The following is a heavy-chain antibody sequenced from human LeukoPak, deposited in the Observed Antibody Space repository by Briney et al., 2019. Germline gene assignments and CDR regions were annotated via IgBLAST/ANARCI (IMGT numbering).Heavy chain of an antibody. CDR2: IFYSGTT. CDR1: GGSISTYY. CDR3: ARNPVSGPNPKFDF. D-gene: IGHD3-3*01. V-gene: IGHV4-59*12. J-gene: IGHJ4*02. Sequence: PSETLSLTCTVSGGSISTYYWSWIRQSPGKGPEWIGNIFYSGTTNYNPSLKSRVTMSIDRSKNQFSLNLSSVTAADTAVYYCARNPVSGPNPKFDFWGQGTLVTVSS.